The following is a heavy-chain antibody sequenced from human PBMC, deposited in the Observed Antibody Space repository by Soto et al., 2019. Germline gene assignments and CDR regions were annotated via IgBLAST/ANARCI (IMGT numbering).Heavy chain of an antibody. CDR2: IFSSGTT. V-gene: IGHV4-30-4*01. CDR1: GDSISSGNKY. CDR3: ARVPSPFDYYYAMDV. J-gene: IGHJ6*02. Sequence: SETLSLTCTVSGDSISSGNKYWSWIRQAPGKGLEWIGYIFSSGTTYYNPSLKSRLTMSLDTSQNQFSLRLASVTDADSAVYYCARVPSPFDYYYAMDVWGQGTTVTVS. D-gene: IGHD3-16*01.